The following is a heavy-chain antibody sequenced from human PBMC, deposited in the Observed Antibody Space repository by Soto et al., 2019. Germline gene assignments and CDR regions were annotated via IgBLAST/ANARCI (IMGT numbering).Heavy chain of an antibody. CDR3: ARQASFVY. CDR1: GVTISTYA. Sequence: VLPLRLSCAASGVTISTYAMIWVRQAPGKGLEWVSTINTDGSSTSYADSVKGRFTISRDNAKNTLYLQMNSLRTEDTAVYYCARQASFVYWGRGTLVTVSS. V-gene: IGHV3-74*01. CDR2: INTDGSST. J-gene: IGHJ4*02.